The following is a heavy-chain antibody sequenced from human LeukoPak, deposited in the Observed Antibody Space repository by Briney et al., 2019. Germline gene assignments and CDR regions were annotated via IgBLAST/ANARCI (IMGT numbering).Heavy chain of an antibody. V-gene: IGHV4-61*02. D-gene: IGHD5-18*01. CDR2: IYTSGST. Sequence: SLTLSLTCTVSGGSMSSGSYYWSWIRQPAGKGLEWIGRIYTSGSTNYNPSLKSRVTISVDTSKNQFSLKLSSVTAADTAVYYCATTPQSGYSYGWGTDAFDIWGQGTMVTVSS. CDR3: ATTPQSGYSYGWGTDAFDI. J-gene: IGHJ3*02. CDR1: GGSMSSGSYY.